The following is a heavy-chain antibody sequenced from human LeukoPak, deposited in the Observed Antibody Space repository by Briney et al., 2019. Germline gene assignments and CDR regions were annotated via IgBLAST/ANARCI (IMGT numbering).Heavy chain of an antibody. J-gene: IGHJ6*02. CDR2: IKQDGSEE. CDR3: ARELAVAGTVYYYYYGMDV. Sequence: GGSLRLSCAASGFTFSSYWMSWVRQAPGKGLEWVANIKQDGSEEYYVDSVKGRFTISRDNAKNSLYLQMNSLRAEDTAVYYCARELAVAGTVYYYYYGMDVWGQGTTVTVSS. CDR1: GFTFSSYW. D-gene: IGHD6-19*01. V-gene: IGHV3-7*01.